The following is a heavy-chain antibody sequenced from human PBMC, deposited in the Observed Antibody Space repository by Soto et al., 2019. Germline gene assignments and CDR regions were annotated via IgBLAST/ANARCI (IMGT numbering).Heavy chain of an antibody. CDR1: GFTFSSYA. J-gene: IGHJ4*02. D-gene: IGHD2-2*01. CDR2: ISGSGGST. V-gene: IGHV3-23*01. Sequence: PGGSLRLSCAASGFTFSSYAMSWVRQAPWKGLEWVSAISGSGGSTYYADSVKGRFTISRDNSKNTLYLQMNSLRAEDTAVYYCAKDLLRYCSSTSCYDLVYWGQGTLVTVSS. CDR3: AKDLLRYCSSTSCYDLVY.